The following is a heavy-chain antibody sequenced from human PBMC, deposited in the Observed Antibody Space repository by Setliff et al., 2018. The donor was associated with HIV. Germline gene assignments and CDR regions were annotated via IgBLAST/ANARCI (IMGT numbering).Heavy chain of an antibody. CDR2: IYTSGST. D-gene: IGHD5-12*01. J-gene: IGHJ4*02. Sequence: PSETLSLTCTVSGGSISSYYWSWIRQPPGKGLEWIGYIYTSGSTNYNPSLKSRVTISVDTSKNLFSLKLSSVTAADTGVYYCARMRLDGGYSYDYWGQGTLVTVSS. V-gene: IGHV4-4*09. CDR3: ARMRLDGGYSYDY. CDR1: GGSISSYY.